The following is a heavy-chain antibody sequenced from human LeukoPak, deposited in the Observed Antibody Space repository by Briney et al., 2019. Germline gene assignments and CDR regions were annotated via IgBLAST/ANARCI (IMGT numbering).Heavy chain of an antibody. CDR3: AREGLQSSFDY. CDR2: IRSSGDDI. Sequence: GGSLRLSCAASGFNFNTYSMNWVRQAPGKGLEWVSGIRSSGDDIYYADSVKGRFIISRDNAKNSLYLQMSSLRAEDTAVYYCAREGLQSSFDYWGQGTLVTVSS. V-gene: IGHV3-21*01. J-gene: IGHJ4*02. D-gene: IGHD5-12*01. CDR1: GFNFNTYS.